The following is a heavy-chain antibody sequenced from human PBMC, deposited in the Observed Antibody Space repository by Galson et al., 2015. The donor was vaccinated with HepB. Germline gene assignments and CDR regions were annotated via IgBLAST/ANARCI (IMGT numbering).Heavy chain of an antibody. V-gene: IGHV3-23*01. Sequence: SLRLSRAASGFTFSTYGMGWVRQAPGKGLEWVSTLDDSGANTYYADSVRGRFTISRDNSKKMLYLQMNSLRAEDTALYYCAKDASNSWFDSWGQGTLVTVSS. D-gene: IGHD4-23*01. CDR1: GFTFSTYG. J-gene: IGHJ5*01. CDR3: AKDASNSWFDS. CDR2: LDDSGANT.